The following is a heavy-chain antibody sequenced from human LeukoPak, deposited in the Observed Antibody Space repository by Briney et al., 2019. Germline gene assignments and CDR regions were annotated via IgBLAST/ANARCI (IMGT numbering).Heavy chain of an antibody. Sequence: GESLKISCKGSGYSFTSYWIGWVRQMPGEGLEWMGNIFPDDSDTRYSPSFQGQVTISADKSLTTAYLHWDNLKASDTAIYFCARAYDGSGRYFEYWGQGTLVTVSS. CDR3: ARAYDGSGRYFEY. J-gene: IGHJ4*02. CDR2: IFPDDSDT. V-gene: IGHV5-51*01. CDR1: GYSFTSYW. D-gene: IGHD3-22*01.